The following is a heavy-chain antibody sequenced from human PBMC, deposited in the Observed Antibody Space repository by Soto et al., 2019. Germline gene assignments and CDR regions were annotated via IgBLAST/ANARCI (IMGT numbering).Heavy chain of an antibody. Sequence: ASETWSLGCTFSGGSISNASYYWGWVRQPAGRGREWIGDIFYSGRTYYSPSLKSRVTISVDTSKDQFSLNLTSVTAADTAVYFCGGLTFRIGADGHGSSNWF. CDR3: GGLTFRIGADGHGSSNWF. D-gene: IGHD1-1*01. CDR2: IFYSGRT. CDR1: GGSISNASYY. J-gene: IGHJ5*01. V-gene: IGHV4-39*01.